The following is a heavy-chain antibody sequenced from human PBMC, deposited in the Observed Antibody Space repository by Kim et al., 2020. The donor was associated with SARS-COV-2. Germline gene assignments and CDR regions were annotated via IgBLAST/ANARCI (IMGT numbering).Heavy chain of an antibody. CDR2: IKSKTDGGTT. D-gene: IGHD2-2*01. CDR3: TTDLRRIVVVPARKIVDY. V-gene: IGHV3-15*01. J-gene: IGHJ4*02. CDR1: GFTFSNAW. Sequence: GGSLRLSCAASGFTFSNAWMSWVRQAPGKGLEWVGRIKSKTDGGTTDYAAPVKGRFTISRDDSKNTLYLQMNSLKTEDTAVYYCTTDLRRIVVVPARKIVDYWGQGTLVTVSS.